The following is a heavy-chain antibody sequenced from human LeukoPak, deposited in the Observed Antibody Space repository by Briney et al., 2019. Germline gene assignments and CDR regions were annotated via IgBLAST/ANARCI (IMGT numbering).Heavy chain of an antibody. CDR3: ARECSGDSCYSGNY. CDR1: GYSISSGYY. D-gene: IGHD2-15*01. CDR2: VYHSGST. Sequence: SETLSLTCTVSGYSISSGYYWGWIRQPPGKGLEWIGSVYHSGSTHYNPSLKSRVTISVDTSKNQFSLKLGSVTAADTAVYYCARECSGDSCYSGNYWGQGTLVTVSS. V-gene: IGHV4-38-2*02. J-gene: IGHJ4*02.